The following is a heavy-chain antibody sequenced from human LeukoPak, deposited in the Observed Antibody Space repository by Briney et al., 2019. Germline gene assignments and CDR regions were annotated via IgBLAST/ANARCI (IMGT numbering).Heavy chain of an antibody. D-gene: IGHD4-23*01. CDR2: IYYSGST. CDR1: GFAFNEYSLN. Sequence: PGGSLRLSCTASGFAFNEYSLNWVRQAPGKGLEWIGSIYYSGSTYYNPSLKSRVTISVDTSKNQFSLKLSSVTAADTAVYYCARLHYGGNYGYYYYYMDVWGKGTTVTISS. J-gene: IGHJ6*03. CDR3: ARLHYGGNYGYYYYYMDV. V-gene: IGHV4-39*01.